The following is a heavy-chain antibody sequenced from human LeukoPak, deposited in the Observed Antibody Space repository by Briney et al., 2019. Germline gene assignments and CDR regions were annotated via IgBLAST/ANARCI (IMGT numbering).Heavy chain of an antibody. CDR2: ISYDGSNK. V-gene: IGHV3-30*18. CDR1: GFTFSSYG. D-gene: IGHD3-22*01. Sequence: GRSLRLSCVVSGFTFSSYGMHWVRQAPGKGLEWVAVISYDGSNKYYADSVKGRFTIYRDNYKNTLYLQMNSLRAEDTAVYYCAKRGYYYDSSGYYSRTYFDYWGQGTLVIVSS. CDR3: AKRGYYYDSSGYYSRTYFDY. J-gene: IGHJ4*02.